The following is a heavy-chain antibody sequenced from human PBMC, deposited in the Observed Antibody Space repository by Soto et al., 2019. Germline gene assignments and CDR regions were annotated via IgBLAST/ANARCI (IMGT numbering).Heavy chain of an antibody. V-gene: IGHV3-74*01. CDR2: INSDGSST. CDR3: ARYNRGGYCSGGSCYSFYGMDV. J-gene: IGHJ6*02. D-gene: IGHD2-15*01. Sequence: GGSLRLSCAASGFTFSSYWMHWVRQAPGKGLVWVSRINSDGSSTSYADSVKGRFTISRDNAKNTLYLQMNSLRAEDTAVYYCARYNRGGYCSGGSCYSFYGMDVWGQGTTVTVSS. CDR1: GFTFSSYW.